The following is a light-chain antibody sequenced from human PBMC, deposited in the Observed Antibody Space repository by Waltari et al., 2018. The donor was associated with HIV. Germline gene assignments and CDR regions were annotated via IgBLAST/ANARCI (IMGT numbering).Light chain of an antibody. J-gene: IGLJ3*02. CDR2: EVT. V-gene: IGLV2-14*01. CDR1: SSDVGVYNY. Sequence: QSALTQPASVSGSPGQSITISCTGTSSDVGVYNYVSWYQQHPGKVPKLMIYEVTNRPSGVSDRFSGSKSGNTASLTISSLQAEDEADYYCSSYTSSSTLVFGGGTKLTVL. CDR3: SSYTSSSTLV.